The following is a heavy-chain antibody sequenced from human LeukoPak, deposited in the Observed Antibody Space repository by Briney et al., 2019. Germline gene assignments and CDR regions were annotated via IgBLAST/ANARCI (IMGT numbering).Heavy chain of an antibody. V-gene: IGHV1-69*04. CDR2: IIPILGIA. J-gene: IGHJ4*02. Sequence: GSSVKVSCKASGGTFSSYAISWVRQAPGQGLEWMGRIIPILGIANYAQKFQGRVTITADKSTSTAYMELSSLRSEDTAVYYCASLAHGAQFDYWGQGTLVTVSS. CDR1: GGTFSSYA. CDR3: ASLAHGAQFDY. D-gene: IGHD3-16*01.